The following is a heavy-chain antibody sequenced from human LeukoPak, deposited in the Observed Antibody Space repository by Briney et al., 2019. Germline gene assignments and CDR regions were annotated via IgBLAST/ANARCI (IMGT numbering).Heavy chain of an antibody. Sequence: SVKLSCKASGGTFSSYAISWVRQAPGQGLEWMGGIIPIFGTANYAQKFQGRVTITADESTSTAYMELSSLRSEDTAVYYCARDSGSGWFPSYWGQGTLVTVSS. CDR3: ARDSGSGWFPSY. V-gene: IGHV1-69*13. CDR1: GGTFSSYA. D-gene: IGHD6-19*01. CDR2: IIPIFGTA. J-gene: IGHJ4*02.